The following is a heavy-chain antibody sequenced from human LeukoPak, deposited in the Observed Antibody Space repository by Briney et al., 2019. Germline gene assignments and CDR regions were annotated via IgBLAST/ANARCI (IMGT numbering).Heavy chain of an antibody. D-gene: IGHD6-19*01. CDR3: AREQSGTRGWYTVDY. CDR1: GFTFSAYA. Sequence: GGSLRLSCAASGFTFSAYAITWVRQAPGKGLEWVSAIRGNSERTYYADSVRGRFAISRDNSKDTVYLQISSLRVEDTAVYYCAREQSGTRGWYTVDYWGQGTLVAVSS. J-gene: IGHJ4*02. V-gene: IGHV3-23*01. CDR2: IRGNSERT.